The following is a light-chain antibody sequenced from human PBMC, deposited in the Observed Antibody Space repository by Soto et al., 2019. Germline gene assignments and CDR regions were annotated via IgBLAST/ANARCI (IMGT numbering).Light chain of an antibody. J-gene: IGLJ3*02. V-gene: IGLV3-21*01. CDR3: QVCDISSGHVV. Sequence: SYELTQPPSVSVASGKTASVACGGSNIGSKSVHWYQKKSGQAPVLVMYYDSDRPSGIPERFSGSNSGNTATLTISRVEAGDEADYYCQVCDISSGHVVFGGGTKLTVL. CDR1: NIGSKS. CDR2: YDS.